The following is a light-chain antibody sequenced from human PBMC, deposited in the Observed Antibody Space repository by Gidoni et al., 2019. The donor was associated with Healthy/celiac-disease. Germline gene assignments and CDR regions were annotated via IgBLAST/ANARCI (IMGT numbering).Light chain of an antibody. CDR3: SSYTSSSTRLV. CDR1: SSDVGGYTY. CDR2: EVS. V-gene: IGLV2-14*01. J-gene: IGLJ1*01. Sequence: QSALTQPASVSGSPGQSITISCTGTSSDVGGYTYVSWYQQHPGKAPKLMIYEVSNRPSGVSNRFSGSKSGNTASLTISGLQAEDEADYYCSSYTSSSTRLVFGTGTKVTVL.